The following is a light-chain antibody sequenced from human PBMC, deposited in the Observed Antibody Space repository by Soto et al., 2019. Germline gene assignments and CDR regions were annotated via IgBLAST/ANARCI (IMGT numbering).Light chain of an antibody. CDR3: QQYGSSPKT. V-gene: IGKV3-20*01. Sequence: EIVLTQSPGTLSLSPGDRATLSCRASQTISSTYLAWYQQKPGQAPRLLIYAASTTATGIPDRFSGSGSGTDFALTISRLEPEDFAVYYCQQYGSSPKTFGQGTKVEI. CDR2: AAS. J-gene: IGKJ1*01. CDR1: QTISSTY.